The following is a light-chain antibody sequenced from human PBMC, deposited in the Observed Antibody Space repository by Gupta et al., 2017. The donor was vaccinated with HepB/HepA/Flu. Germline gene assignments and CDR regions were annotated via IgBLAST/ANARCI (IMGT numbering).Light chain of an antibody. CDR3: SSYTSSSTV. CDR2: DVR. Sequence: QSALTQPASVSGSPGQSITISCTGTSSDVGGYNYVSWYQQHPGKTPTLMIYDVRNRPSGVSNRFSGSKSGNTASLTISGLQAEDEADYYCSSYTSSSTVFGGGTKLTVL. CDR1: SSDVGGYNY. V-gene: IGLV2-14*01. J-gene: IGLJ3*02.